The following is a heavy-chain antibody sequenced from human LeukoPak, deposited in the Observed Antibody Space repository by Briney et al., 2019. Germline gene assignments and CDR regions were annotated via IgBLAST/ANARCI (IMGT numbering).Heavy chain of an antibody. CDR2: FRGSGGSS. Sequence: GGSLRLSCAASVFTFSSYAMSWVRQAPGKGLEWVSAFRGSGGSSYYAASVKRRFTISRDNSTNTLYLQMNSLRAEDTAVYYCARLDRAHSSGWYGNNWFDHWGQGTLVTVSS. CDR3: ARLDRAHSSGWYGNNWFDH. CDR1: VFTFSSYA. J-gene: IGHJ5*02. D-gene: IGHD6-19*01. V-gene: IGHV3-23*01.